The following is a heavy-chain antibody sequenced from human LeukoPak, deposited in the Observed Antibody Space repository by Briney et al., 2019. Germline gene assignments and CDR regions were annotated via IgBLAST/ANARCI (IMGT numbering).Heavy chain of an antibody. Sequence: SETLSLTCTVSGGSISSYYWSWIRQPPGKGLEWIGYIYYSGSTNYNPSLKSRVTISVDTSKNQFSLKLSSVTAADTAVYYCARGTYSSGWKGYDYWGQGTLVTVSS. V-gene: IGHV4-59*01. CDR3: ARGTYSSGWKGYDY. CDR2: IYYSGST. CDR1: GGSISSYY. J-gene: IGHJ4*02. D-gene: IGHD6-19*01.